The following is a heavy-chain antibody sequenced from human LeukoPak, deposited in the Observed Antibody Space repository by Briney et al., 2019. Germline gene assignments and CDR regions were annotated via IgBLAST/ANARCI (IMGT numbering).Heavy chain of an antibody. Sequence: GGSLRLSCAASGFTFSSYAMSWVRQAPGKGLEWVSDISGSGGSTYNADSVKGRFTISRDNSKNTMYLQMNSLRAEDTAVYYCVRIRYDSSGRYFDNWGQGTLVTVSS. CDR1: GFTFSSYA. CDR2: ISGSGGST. V-gene: IGHV3-23*01. D-gene: IGHD3-22*01. CDR3: VRIRYDSSGRYFDN. J-gene: IGHJ4*02.